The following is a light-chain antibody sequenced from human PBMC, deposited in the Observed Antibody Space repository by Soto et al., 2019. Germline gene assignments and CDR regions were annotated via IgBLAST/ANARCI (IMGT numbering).Light chain of an antibody. CDR1: QSFGTY. CDR2: VAS. CDR3: QQSYSALPLT. J-gene: IGKJ4*01. V-gene: IGKV1-39*01. Sequence: DLQMTQSPSSLSASVGDRVTITCRASQSFGTYLNWYQQKPGKAPKLLIFVASSLQIGVPSRFRGSGSGTDFTLTISGLQPEDFATYYCQQSYSALPLTFGGGTKVEMK.